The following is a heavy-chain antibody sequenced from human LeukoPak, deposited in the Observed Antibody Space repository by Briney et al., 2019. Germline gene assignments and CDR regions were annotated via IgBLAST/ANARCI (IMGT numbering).Heavy chain of an antibody. D-gene: IGHD5-18*01. CDR2: ISTRGGTI. V-gene: IGHV3-48*03. CDR1: GFLFSEYE. CDR3: VRDGYSYGYDFDY. Sequence: GGALRLSCGASGFLFSEYEMNWVRQARGKGVEWISYISTRGGTIYYADSVEGRFTISRDNAKNALYLQMNCLRVEDTAFYYCVRDGYSYGYDFDYWGQGTLVAVSP. J-gene: IGHJ4*02.